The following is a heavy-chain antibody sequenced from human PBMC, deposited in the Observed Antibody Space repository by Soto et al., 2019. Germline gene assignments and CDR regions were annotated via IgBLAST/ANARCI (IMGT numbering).Heavy chain of an antibody. D-gene: IGHD2-8*01. V-gene: IGHV3-48*01. CDR2: ISSSSSTI. J-gene: IGHJ4*02. CDR1: GFTFSSYS. Sequence: GGSLRLSCAASGFTFSSYSMNWVRQAPGKGLEWVSYISSSSSTIYYADSVKGRFTISRDNSKNTLYLQMNSLRAEDTAVYYCAKFVSRPNCTNGVCYTRHLDYWGQGTLVTVSS. CDR3: AKFVSRPNCTNGVCYTRHLDY.